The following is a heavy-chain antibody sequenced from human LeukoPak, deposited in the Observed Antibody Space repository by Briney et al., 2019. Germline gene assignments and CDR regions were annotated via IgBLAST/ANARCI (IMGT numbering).Heavy chain of an antibody. CDR1: GGSISNYY. J-gene: IGHJ4*02. D-gene: IGHD3-10*01. V-gene: IGHV4-59*06. CDR3: AREFAGGSHYYGSGSYYNVIDY. CDR2: IYYSGST. Sequence: SETLSLTCTVSGGSISNYYWSWIRQHPGKGLEWIGYIYYSGSTYYNPSLKSRVTISVDTSKNQFSLKLSSVTAADTAVYYCAREFAGGSHYYGSGSYYNVIDYWGQGTLVTVSS.